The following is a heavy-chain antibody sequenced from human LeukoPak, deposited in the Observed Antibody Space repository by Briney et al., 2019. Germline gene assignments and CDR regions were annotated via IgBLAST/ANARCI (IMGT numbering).Heavy chain of an antibody. Sequence: ASVKVSCKASGYTFTNFDINWVRQAPGQGLEWMGWMNPVSGKAGSAQKFQGRVTMTRDTSTSTVYMELSSLRSEDTAVYYCARVKNDFWSGYSENWFDPWGQGTLVTVSS. D-gene: IGHD3-3*01. V-gene: IGHV1-8*01. CDR1: GYTFTNFD. CDR2: MNPVSGKA. J-gene: IGHJ5*02. CDR3: ARVKNDFWSGYSENWFDP.